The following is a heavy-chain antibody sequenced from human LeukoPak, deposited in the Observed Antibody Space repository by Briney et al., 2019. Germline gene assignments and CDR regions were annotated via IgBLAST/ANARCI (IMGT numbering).Heavy chain of an antibody. J-gene: IGHJ4*02. Sequence: SETLSLTCTVSGGSISSSSYYWGWIRQPPGKGLEGIGSIYYSGSTYYNPSIKSRVTISVDTSKNQFSLKLSSVTAADTAVYYCARLLLEWFFDYWGQGTLVTVSS. V-gene: IGHV4-39*01. D-gene: IGHD3-3*01. CDR3: ARLLLEWFFDY. CDR1: GGSISSSSYY. CDR2: IYYSGST.